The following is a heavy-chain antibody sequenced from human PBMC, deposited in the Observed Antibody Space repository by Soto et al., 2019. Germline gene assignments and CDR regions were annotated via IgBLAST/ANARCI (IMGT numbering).Heavy chain of an antibody. Sequence: ASVKVSCKASGYTFTRYGISWVRHAPGQGLEWMGWISAYNGNTNYAQKLQGRVTMTTDTSTSTAYMELRSLRSDDTAVYYCARAYDFWSGYYGDYWGQGTLVTVAS. CDR3: ARAYDFWSGYYGDY. D-gene: IGHD3-3*01. CDR2: ISAYNGNT. V-gene: IGHV1-18*01. J-gene: IGHJ4*02. CDR1: GYTFTRYG.